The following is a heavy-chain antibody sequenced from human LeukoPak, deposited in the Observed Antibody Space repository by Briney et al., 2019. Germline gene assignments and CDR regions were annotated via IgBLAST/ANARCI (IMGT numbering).Heavy chain of an antibody. V-gene: IGHV4-39*01. CDR3: ARLVRPPYRNFDY. D-gene: IGHD1-26*01. Sequence: PSETLSLTCTVSGGSISSSSYYWGWIRQPPGKGLEWIGSIYYSGSTYYNPSLKSRVTISVDTSKNQFSLKLSSVTAADTAVYYCARLVRPPYRNFDYWGQGTLVTVSS. CDR2: IYYSGST. CDR1: GGSISSSSYY. J-gene: IGHJ4*02.